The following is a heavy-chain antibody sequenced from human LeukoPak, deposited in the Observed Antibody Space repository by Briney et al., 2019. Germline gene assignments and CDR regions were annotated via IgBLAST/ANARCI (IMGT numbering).Heavy chain of an antibody. V-gene: IGHV3-21*01. CDR1: GFTFSSYS. D-gene: IGHD2-2*01. Sequence: PGGSLRLSCAASGFTFSSYSMNWVRQAPGKGLEWVSSISSSSSYIYYADSVKGRFTISRDNAKNSLYLQMNSLRAEDTAVYYCARDPINLGYCSSTSCRKRSYYFDYWGQGTLVTVSS. CDR3: ARDPINLGYCSSTSCRKRSYYFDY. J-gene: IGHJ4*02. CDR2: ISSSSSYI.